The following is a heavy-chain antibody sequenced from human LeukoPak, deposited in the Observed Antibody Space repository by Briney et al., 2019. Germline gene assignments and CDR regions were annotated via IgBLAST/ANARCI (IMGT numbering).Heavy chain of an antibody. D-gene: IGHD1-14*01. J-gene: IGHJ6*02. CDR1: GGSISSYY. CDR3: ARRYGPGGYGMDV. Sequence: SETLSLTCTVSGGSISSYYCSWIRQPPGKGREWIGYIYYSGSTNYNPSLKSRVTISVVTSKNQFPLKLSSVTAADTAVYYCARRYGPGGYGMDVWGQGTTVTVSS. CDR2: IYYSGST. V-gene: IGHV4-59*08.